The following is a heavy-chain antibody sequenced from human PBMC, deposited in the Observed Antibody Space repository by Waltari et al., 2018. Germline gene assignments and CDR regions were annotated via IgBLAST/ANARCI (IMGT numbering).Heavy chain of an antibody. CDR1: GGSISSSSYY. J-gene: IGHJ4*02. D-gene: IGHD3-9*01. V-gene: IGHV4-39*07. Sequence: QLQLQESGPGLVKPPETLSLTCTVSGGSISSSSYYWGWIRQPPEKGLEWVASMDYSGGTVYNPSLKSRVTISVDTSKNQFSLEVRSVTAADTAVYYCASEIVLTGYYNHYWGQGTLVTVSS. CDR3: ASEIVLTGYYNHY. CDR2: MDYSGGT.